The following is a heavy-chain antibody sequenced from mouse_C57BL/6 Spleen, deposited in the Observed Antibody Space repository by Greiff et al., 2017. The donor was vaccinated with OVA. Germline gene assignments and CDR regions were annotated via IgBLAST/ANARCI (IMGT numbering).Heavy chain of an antibody. CDR3: ARYDHYDYYFDC. Sequence: DVMLVESGGGLVQPGGSLSLSCAASGFTFTDYYMSWVRQPPGKALEWLGFIRNKANGYTTEYSASVKGRFTISRDNSQSILYLQMNALRADDSATYYCARYDHYDYYFDCWGQGTTLTVSS. D-gene: IGHD2-4*01. CDR1: GFTFTDYY. V-gene: IGHV7-3*01. J-gene: IGHJ2*01. CDR2: IRNKANGYTT.